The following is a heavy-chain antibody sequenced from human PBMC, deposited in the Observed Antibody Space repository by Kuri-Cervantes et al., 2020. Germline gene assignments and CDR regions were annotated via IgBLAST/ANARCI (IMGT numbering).Heavy chain of an antibody. D-gene: IGHD5-24*01. CDR1: GYSISSGYY. CDR2: IYHSGST. Sequence: ESLKISCSVSGYSISSGYYWGWIRQPPGKGLEWIGSIYHSGSTYYNPSLKSRVTISVDTSKNQSSLKLSSVTAADTAVYYCASRWLQRGNDYWGQGTLVTVSS. CDR3: ASRWLQRGNDY. J-gene: IGHJ4*02. V-gene: IGHV4-38-2*02.